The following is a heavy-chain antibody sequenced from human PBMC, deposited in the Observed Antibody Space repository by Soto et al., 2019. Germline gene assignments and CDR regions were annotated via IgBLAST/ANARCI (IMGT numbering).Heavy chain of an antibody. J-gene: IGHJ4*02. CDR1: GFTFSSYG. D-gene: IGHD5-18*01. CDR3: ARDHPRGYGYKLDY. CDR2: IWYDGSNK. Sequence: GSLRLSCAASGFTFSSYGMHWVRQAPGKGLEWVAVIWYDGSNKYYADSVKGRFTISRDNSKNTLYLQMNSLRAEDTAVYYCARDHPRGYGYKLDYWGQGTLVTVSS. V-gene: IGHV3-33*01.